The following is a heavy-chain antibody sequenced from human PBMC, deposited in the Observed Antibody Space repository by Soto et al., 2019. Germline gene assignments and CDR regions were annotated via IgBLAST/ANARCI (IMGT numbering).Heavy chain of an antibody. CDR3: ARRVTY. D-gene: IGHD4-4*01. CDR1: GFTFSNHA. Sequence: EVQLLDSGGALVQPGGSLRLSCATSGFTFSNHAMSWVRQAPGKGLEWVSTFTTSGDFTYYADSVKGRFTTSRDNSKSTLYLQMNSLRVEDTAVYYCARRVTYWGQGTLVTVSS. CDR2: FTTSGDFT. V-gene: IGHV3-23*01. J-gene: IGHJ4*02.